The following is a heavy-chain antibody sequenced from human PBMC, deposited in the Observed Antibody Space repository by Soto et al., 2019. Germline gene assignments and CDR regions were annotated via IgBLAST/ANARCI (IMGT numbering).Heavy chain of an antibody. CDR1: GFTFSSYA. CDR2: ISYDGSNK. V-gene: IGHV3-30-3*01. Sequence: VQLLESGGGLVQPGGSLRLSCAASGFTFSSYAMHWVRQAPGKGLEWVAVISYDGSNKYYADSVKGRFTISRDNSKNTLYLQMNSLRAEDTAVYYCARDGGYSSSWSPKPDDAFDIWGQGTMVTVSS. J-gene: IGHJ3*02. D-gene: IGHD6-13*01. CDR3: ARDGGYSSSWSPKPDDAFDI.